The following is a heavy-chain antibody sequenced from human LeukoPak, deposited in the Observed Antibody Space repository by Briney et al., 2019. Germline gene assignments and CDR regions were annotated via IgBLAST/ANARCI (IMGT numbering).Heavy chain of an antibody. CDR1: GGTFSSYA. CDR2: IIPIFGTA. Sequence: SVKVSCKASGGTFSSYAISWVRQAPGQGLEWMGGIIPIFGTANYAQKFQGRVTITTDESTSTAYMELSSLRSEGTAVYYCARGSTGNHSPPHFDYWGQGTLVTVSS. J-gene: IGHJ4*02. V-gene: IGHV1-69*05. D-gene: IGHD1-14*01. CDR3: ARGSTGNHSPPHFDY.